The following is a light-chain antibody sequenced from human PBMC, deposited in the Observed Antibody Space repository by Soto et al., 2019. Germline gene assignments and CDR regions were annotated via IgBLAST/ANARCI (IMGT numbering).Light chain of an antibody. CDR2: EVS. J-gene: IGLJ1*01. V-gene: IGLV2-14*01. CDR3: SSHRSRTALRV. Sequence: QSVLTQPASVSGSPGQSITISCTGTSSDVGNYNYVSWYQQHPGKAPKLIIYEVSNRPSGVSNRFFGSKSGNTASLTISGLQAEDEADYYCSSHRSRTALRVFGSGTNLTVL. CDR1: SSDVGNYNY.